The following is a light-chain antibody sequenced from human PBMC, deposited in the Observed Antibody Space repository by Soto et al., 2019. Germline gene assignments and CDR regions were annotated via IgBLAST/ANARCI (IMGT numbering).Light chain of an antibody. CDR2: DVT. J-gene: IGLJ2*01. V-gene: IGLV2-14*03. CDR3: SSYTTSNTLV. Sequence: QSVLTQPASVSGSPGQSITISCTGTSSDVGAYNFVSWYQQHPGKAPKLMIYDVTNRPSGVSSRFSGSKSGNTASLAISGLQAEDEADYYCSSYTTSNTLVFGGGTK. CDR1: SSDVGAYNF.